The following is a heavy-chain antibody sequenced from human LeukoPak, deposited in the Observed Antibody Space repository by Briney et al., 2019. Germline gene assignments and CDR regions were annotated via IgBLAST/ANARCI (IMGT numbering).Heavy chain of an antibody. V-gene: IGHV4-39*07. CDR2: IYYSGST. J-gene: IGHJ5*02. CDR3: ARDGWVAPHNWFDP. D-gene: IGHD2-15*01. Sequence: SETLSLTCTVSGGSISSSSYYWVWIRQPPGKGLEWIGSIYYSGSTYYNPSLKSRVTISVDTSKNQFSLKLSSVTAADTAVYYCARDGWVAPHNWFDPWGQGTLVTVSS. CDR1: GGSISSSSYY.